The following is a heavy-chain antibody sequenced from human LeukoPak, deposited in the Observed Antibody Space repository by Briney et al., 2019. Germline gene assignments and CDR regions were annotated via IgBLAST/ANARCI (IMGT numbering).Heavy chain of an antibody. CDR3: ARHKDYYYSYMDV. V-gene: IGHV4-4*08. CDR1: GGSISSYY. CDR2: IYTSGST. Sequence: SETLSLTCTVSGGSISSYYWSWIRQPPGKGLEWIGRIYTSGSTYYNPSLTSRVTISVDTSKNQFSLKLSSVTAADTAVYYCARHKDYYYSYMDVWGKGTTVTISS. J-gene: IGHJ6*03.